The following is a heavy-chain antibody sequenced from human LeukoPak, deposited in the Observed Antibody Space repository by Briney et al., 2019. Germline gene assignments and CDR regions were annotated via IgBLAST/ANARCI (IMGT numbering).Heavy chain of an antibody. D-gene: IGHD1-26*01. V-gene: IGHV3-74*01. CDR2: INSDGSST. CDR1: GFSFSNFW. J-gene: IGHJ4*02. Sequence: GGSLRLSCAASGFSFSNFWMHWVRQAPGKGLVWVSRINSDGSSTIYADSVKGRFTISRDNAKNTLHLQTNSLRAEDTAVYYCAREVPRGGTYYEDYWGQGTLVTVSS. CDR3: AREVPRGGTYYEDY.